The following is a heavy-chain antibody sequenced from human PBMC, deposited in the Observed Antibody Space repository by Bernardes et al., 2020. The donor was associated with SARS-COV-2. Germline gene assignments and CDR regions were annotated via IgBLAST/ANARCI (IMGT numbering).Heavy chain of an antibody. CDR2: ISSSSSYI. V-gene: IGHV3-21*01. Sequence: GGSLRLSCAASGFTFSSYSMNWVRQAPGKGLEWVSSISSSSSYIYYADSVKGRFTISRDNAKNSLYLQMNSLRAEDTAVYYCARDRIYGDYGVGMDVWGQGTTVTVSS. CDR3: ARDRIYGDYGVGMDV. J-gene: IGHJ6*02. D-gene: IGHD4-17*01. CDR1: GFTFSSYS.